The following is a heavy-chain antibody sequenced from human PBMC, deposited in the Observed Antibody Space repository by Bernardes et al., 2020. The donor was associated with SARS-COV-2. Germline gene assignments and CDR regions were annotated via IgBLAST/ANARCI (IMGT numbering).Heavy chain of an antibody. CDR1: GFTFSSYG. J-gene: IGHJ4*02. CDR2: IRFDGTNT. D-gene: IGHD1-20*01. CDR3: AKELNWNHFDY. Sequence: GGSLRLSRAASGFTFSSYGMTWVRQAPGKGLEWVAFIRFDGTNTYYADSVKGRFTISRDNSKNTLYLQMNSLRTEDTAVYYCAKELNWNHFDYWGQGSLVTVSS. V-gene: IGHV3-30*02.